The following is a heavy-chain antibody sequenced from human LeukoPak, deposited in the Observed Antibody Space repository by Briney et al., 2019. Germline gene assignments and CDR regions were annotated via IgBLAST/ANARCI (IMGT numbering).Heavy chain of an antibody. Sequence: PSETLSLTCTVSGVSISSYYWSWIRQPPGKGLEWIGYIYYTGSTNYNPSLKSRVAISVDTSNNQFTLKLSSLTAADTAVYYCAGEKYGDYVPNTLDVWGQGAMVTVSS. CDR1: GVSISSYY. J-gene: IGHJ3*01. V-gene: IGHV4-59*01. CDR3: AGEKYGDYVPNTLDV. CDR2: IYYTGST. D-gene: IGHD4-17*01.